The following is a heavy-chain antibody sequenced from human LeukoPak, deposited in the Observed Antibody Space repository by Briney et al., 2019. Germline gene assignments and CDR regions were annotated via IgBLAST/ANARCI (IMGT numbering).Heavy chain of an antibody. CDR3: AREDSSGYQGYFDY. J-gene: IGHJ4*02. Sequence: ASVKVSCKASGYTFTGYYMHWVRQAPRQGLEWMGWINPNSGGTNYAQKFQGRVTMTRDTSISTAYMELSRLRSDDTAVHYCAREDSSGYQGYFDYWGQGTLVTVSS. CDR2: INPNSGGT. V-gene: IGHV1-2*02. D-gene: IGHD3-22*01. CDR1: GYTFTGYY.